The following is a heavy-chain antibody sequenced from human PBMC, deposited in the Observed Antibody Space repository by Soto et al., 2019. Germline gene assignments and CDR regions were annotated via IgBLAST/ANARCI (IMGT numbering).Heavy chain of an antibody. CDR2: IYWDDDK. V-gene: IGHV2-5*02. Sequence: QITLKESGPTLVKPTQTLTLTCTFSGFSFSTTGVGVGWIRQPPGKALEWLALIYWDDDKRYSPSLKSRLTITKDTSKNQVVLTMTNMDPVDTATYYCAHRQAQGIGLAGTFDSRGQGTLVTVSS. J-gene: IGHJ4*02. D-gene: IGHD6-19*01. CDR3: AHRQAQGIGLAGTFDS. CDR1: GFSFSTTGVG.